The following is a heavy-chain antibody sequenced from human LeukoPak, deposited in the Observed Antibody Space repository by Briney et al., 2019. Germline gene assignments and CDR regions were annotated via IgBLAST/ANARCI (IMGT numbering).Heavy chain of an antibody. D-gene: IGHD3-10*01. CDR1: GFTFSSYS. Sequence: GGSLRLSCAASGFTFSSYSMNWVCQAPGKGLEWVSSISSSSSYIYYADSVKGRFTISRDNAKNSLYLQMNSLRAEDTAVYYCASTYMVRGVFDYWGQGTLVTVSS. CDR3: ASTYMVRGVFDY. V-gene: IGHV3-21*01. CDR2: ISSSSSYI. J-gene: IGHJ4*02.